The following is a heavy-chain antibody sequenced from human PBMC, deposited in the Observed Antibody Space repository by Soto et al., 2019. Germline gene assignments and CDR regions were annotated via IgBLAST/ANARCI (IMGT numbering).Heavy chain of an antibody. Sequence: EVQLVESGGGLDKPGGSLRLSCAASGFTFSSYSMNWVRQAPGKGMEWVPSISSSSSYIYYADSVKGRFTISRDKAKKPLYLQMSRLRAEDTAVFYCARDQPGYSYGYGVGYWSQGTLVSVSS. J-gene: IGHJ4*02. CDR1: GFTFSSYS. D-gene: IGHD5-18*01. CDR3: ARDQPGYSYGYGVGY. CDR2: ISSSSSYI. V-gene: IGHV3-21*01.